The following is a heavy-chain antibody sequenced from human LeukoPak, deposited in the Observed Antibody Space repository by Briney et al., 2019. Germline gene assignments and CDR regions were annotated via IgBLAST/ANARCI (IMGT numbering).Heavy chain of an antibody. J-gene: IGHJ4*02. V-gene: IGHV4-34*01. CDR3: AFRDY. Sequence: TSETLSLTCAVYGGSFSGYYWSWIRQPPGKGLEWNGEINQSGSTNYNPSLKSRVTISVDTSKNQFSLKLSPVTAADTAVYYCAFRDYWGQGTLVTVSS. CDR1: GGSFSGYY. CDR2: INQSGST.